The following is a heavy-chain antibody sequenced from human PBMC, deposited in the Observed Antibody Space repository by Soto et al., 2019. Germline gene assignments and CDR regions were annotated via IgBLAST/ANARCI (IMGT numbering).Heavy chain of an antibody. CDR1: GYNFRDYA. D-gene: IGHD6-19*01. CDR3: AREGAVAQNWLDP. J-gene: IGHJ5*02. Sequence: QVQLVQSGAEVKRPGASVRVSCKASGYNFRDYALHWVRQAPGQSLEWVRWMNPNTGNIKYSHKFQDRVSITRDTGATTAYLELSGLRSEDTAVYFCAREGAVAQNWLDPWGQGTLVTVSS. CDR2: MNPNTGNI. V-gene: IGHV1-3*01.